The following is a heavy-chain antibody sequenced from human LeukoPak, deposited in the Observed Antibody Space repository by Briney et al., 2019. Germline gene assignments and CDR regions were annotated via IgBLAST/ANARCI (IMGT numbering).Heavy chain of an antibody. CDR3: ARSQGGYSYGKIDY. D-gene: IGHD5-18*01. J-gene: IGHJ4*02. CDR2: ITDTSHI. CDR1: GFTFSTHS. V-gene: IGHV3-69-1*02. Sequence: GRSLRLSCAASGFTFSTHSMNWVRQAPGKGLEWVSSITDTSHIYDSYSVKGRFTISRDNTKNSLYLQMNSLRAEDTAVYFCARSQGGYSYGKIDYWGQGTLVTVSS.